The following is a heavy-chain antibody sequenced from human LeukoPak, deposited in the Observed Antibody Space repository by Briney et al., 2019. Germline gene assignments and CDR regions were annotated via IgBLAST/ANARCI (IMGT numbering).Heavy chain of an antibody. D-gene: IGHD1-26*01. CDR1: GFTFSSYS. CDR2: ISSSSSYI. V-gene: IGHV3-21*01. CDR3: ARAGATLFDY. Sequence: PGGSLRLSCADSGFTFSSYSMNWVRQAPGKGLEWVSSISSSSSYIYYADSVKGRFTISRDNAKNSLYLQMNSLRAEDTAVYYCARAGATLFDYWGQGTLVTVSS. J-gene: IGHJ4*02.